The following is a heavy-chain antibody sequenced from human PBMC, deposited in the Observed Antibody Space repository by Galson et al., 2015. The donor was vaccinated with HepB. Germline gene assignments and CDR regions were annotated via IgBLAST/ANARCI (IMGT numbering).Heavy chain of an antibody. J-gene: IGHJ4*02. V-gene: IGHV3-23*01. CDR1: GFTFSSYA. CDR3: AKDQRPSTGAAATKSLDY. D-gene: IGHD6-13*01. CDR2: ISGSGGST. Sequence: SLRLSCAASGFTFSSYAMSWVRQAPGKGLEWVSAISGSGGSTYYADSVKGRFTISRDNSKNTLYLQMNSLRAEDTAVYYCAKDQRPSTGAAATKSLDYWGQGTLVTVSS.